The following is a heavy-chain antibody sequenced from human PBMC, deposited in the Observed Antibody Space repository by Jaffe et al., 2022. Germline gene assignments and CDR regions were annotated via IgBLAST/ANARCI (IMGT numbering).Heavy chain of an antibody. CDR1: GYSISNGDY. CDR2: ISRGGIL. D-gene: IGHD3-10*02. V-gene: IGHV4-38-2*01. CDR3: ARHVFTEPVDY. J-gene: IGHJ4*02. Sequence: QVQLQESGPGLVKPSETLSLTCAVSGYSISNGDYWDWIRQPPGKGLEWIATISRGGILHYNPSLKRRVTISLDTSKNQFSLKLNSVTAADTAVYFCARHVFTEPVDYWGQGTLVTVSS.